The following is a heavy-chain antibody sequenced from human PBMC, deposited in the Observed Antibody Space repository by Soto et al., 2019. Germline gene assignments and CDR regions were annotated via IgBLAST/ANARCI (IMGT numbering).Heavy chain of an antibody. CDR1: GGSISSSSYC. CDR2: IYYSGST. J-gene: IGHJ6*02. CDR3: ARMGDSSGYYSLYYYYGMDV. V-gene: IGHV4-39*01. D-gene: IGHD3-22*01. Sequence: PSETLSLTCPVSGGSISSSSYCWGWIRQPPGKGLEWIGSIYYSGSTYYNPSLKSRVTISVDTSKNQFSLKLSSVTAADTAVYYCARMGDSSGYYSLYYYYGMDVWGQGTTVTVSS.